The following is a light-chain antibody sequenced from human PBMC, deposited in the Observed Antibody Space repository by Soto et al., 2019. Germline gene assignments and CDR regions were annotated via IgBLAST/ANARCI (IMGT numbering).Light chain of an antibody. CDR2: EVT. V-gene: IGLV2-14*01. Sequence: SVLTQPASVSGSPGQSITISCTGTSGDIGSYNRVSFYQQHPGKAPKLIIYEVTDRPSGVSNRFSGSKSGNTASLTISGLQAEDEAEYYCRSYTNIKTXACVVGTGTKVXV. CDR3: RSYTNIKTXACV. CDR1: SGDIGSYNR. J-gene: IGLJ1*01.